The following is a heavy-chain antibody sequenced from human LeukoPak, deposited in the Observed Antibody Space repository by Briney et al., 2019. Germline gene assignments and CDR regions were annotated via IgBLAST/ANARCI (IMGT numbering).Heavy chain of an antibody. J-gene: IGHJ4*02. V-gene: IGHV1-69*13. D-gene: IGHD2-8*01. CDR1: GRTFSSYA. CDR3: ARDSKLMVYAMDY. Sequence: SVKVSCKASGRTFSSYAISWVRQAPGQGLEWMGGIIPIFGTANYAQKFQGRVTITADESTSTAYMELSSLRSEDTAVYYCARDSKLMVYAMDYWGQGTLVTVSS. CDR2: IIPIFGTA.